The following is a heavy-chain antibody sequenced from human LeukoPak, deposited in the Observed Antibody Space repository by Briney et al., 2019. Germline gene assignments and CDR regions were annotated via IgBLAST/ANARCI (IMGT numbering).Heavy chain of an antibody. CDR1: GFTFSSYA. Sequence: GGSLRLSCAASGFTFSSYAMHWVRQAPGKGLEWVAVISYDGSNKYYADSVKGRFTISRDNSKNTLYLQMNSLRAEDTAVYYCARDRLEFDSHFDYWGQGTPVTVSS. CDR2: ISYDGSNK. V-gene: IGHV3-30*04. CDR3: ARDRLEFDSHFDY. J-gene: IGHJ4*02. D-gene: IGHD1-1*01.